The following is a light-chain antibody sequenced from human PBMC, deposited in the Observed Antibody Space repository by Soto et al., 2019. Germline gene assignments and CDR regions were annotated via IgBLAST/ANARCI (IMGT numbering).Light chain of an antibody. CDR1: SSNVGVNF. J-gene: IGLJ1*01. Sequence: LTQPPSASGTPGQRVTISCSGSSSNVGVNFVYWYQHLPGTAPKLLIYRNDQRPSGVPDQFSGSKSGTSSSLAISGLRFEDEADYYCAAWDDSLRGRLFGTGTKVTVL. V-gene: IGLV1-47*01. CDR2: RND. CDR3: AAWDDSLRGRL.